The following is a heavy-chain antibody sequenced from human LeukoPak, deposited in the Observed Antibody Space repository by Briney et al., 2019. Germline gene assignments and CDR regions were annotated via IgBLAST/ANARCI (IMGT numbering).Heavy chain of an antibody. CDR1: GGSNSSGGYC. J-gene: IGHJ4*02. Sequence: SQTLSLTCTVSGGSNSSGGYCGSWIRQHPGKGLEWIGYIYYSGSTYYNPSLKSRVTISVDTSKNQFSLKLSSVTAADTAVYYCARTAALDYGDNAPYIVYCGQGTLVTVSS. V-gene: IGHV4-31*03. CDR3: ARTAALDYGDNAPYIVY. D-gene: IGHD4-17*01. CDR2: IYYSGST.